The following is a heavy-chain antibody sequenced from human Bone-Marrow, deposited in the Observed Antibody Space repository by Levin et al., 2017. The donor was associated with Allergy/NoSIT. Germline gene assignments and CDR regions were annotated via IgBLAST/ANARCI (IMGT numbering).Heavy chain of an antibody. J-gene: IGHJ4*02. CDR2: IYYSGST. CDR3: ARDYGNPSMFDF. CDR1: GGSVVSDSYY. V-gene: IGHV4-61*01. D-gene: IGHD4-11*01. Sequence: PGGSLRLSCSVSGGSVVSDSYYWSWIRQPPGKGLEWIGYIYYSGSTNYNPSLKSRVSMSVDTSKSQFSLKLTSVTAADTAVYYCARDYGNPSMFDFWGQGTLVTVSS.